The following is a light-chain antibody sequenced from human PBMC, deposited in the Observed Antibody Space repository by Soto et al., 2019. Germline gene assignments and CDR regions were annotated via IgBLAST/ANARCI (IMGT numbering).Light chain of an antibody. V-gene: IGLV1-51*01. CDR2: DNS. Sequence: QSVLTQPPSLSAAPGQKVTISCSGARSNIGKNFVSWYQHLPETAPKLLIYDNSQRPSGIPDRFSGSKSGTSATLGITGLQTGDEADYYCATWDTDLGTGEVVFGGGTKLTVL. J-gene: IGLJ2*01. CDR3: ATWDTDLGTGEVV. CDR1: RSNIGKNF.